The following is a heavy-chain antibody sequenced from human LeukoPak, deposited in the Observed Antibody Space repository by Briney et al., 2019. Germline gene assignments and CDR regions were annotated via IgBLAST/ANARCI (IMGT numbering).Heavy chain of an antibody. CDR1: GFTFTNYA. V-gene: IGHV5-51*04. D-gene: IGHD5-24*01. CDR3: ARRTGYNFDY. Sequence: PGGSLRLSCAASGFTFTNYAMSWVRQMPGKGLEWVGIIYPGDSDTRYSPSFQGHVTISADKPISTAYPHWSSLEASDTAMYYCARRTGYNFDYWGQGTLVTVSS. CDR2: IYPGDSDT. J-gene: IGHJ4*02.